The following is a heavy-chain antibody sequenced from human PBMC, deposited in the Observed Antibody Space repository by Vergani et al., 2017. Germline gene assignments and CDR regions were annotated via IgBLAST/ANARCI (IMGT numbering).Heavy chain of an antibody. Sequence: QVQLQESGPGLVKTSETLSLTCAVAGYSISSGYYWGWIRQPPGKGLEWIGSIYHSGSTYYNPSLKSRVTISVDTSNNQFALKLSSVTAADTAVYYCASAEIVRFLEWLPRCDYGMDVWGQGTTVTVSS. CDR3: ASAEIVRFLEWLPRCDYGMDV. V-gene: IGHV4-38-2*01. CDR1: GYSISSGYY. CDR2: IYHSGST. D-gene: IGHD3-3*01. J-gene: IGHJ6*02.